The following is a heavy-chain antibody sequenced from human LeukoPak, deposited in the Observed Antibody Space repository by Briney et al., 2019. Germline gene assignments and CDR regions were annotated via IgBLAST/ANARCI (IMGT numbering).Heavy chain of an antibody. V-gene: IGHV3-21*01. CDR1: GFPFSSYS. Sequence: SGGSLRLSCAASGFPFSSYSMNWVHQAPGKGLAWVSSISSSYSYIYYADSLMGRFTISRDNAMNSLYLQMNSLRSEDTAVYYCARDLGYSYGHVDYWGQGTLVTVSS. J-gene: IGHJ4*02. CDR2: ISSSYSYI. D-gene: IGHD5-18*01. CDR3: ARDLGYSYGHVDY.